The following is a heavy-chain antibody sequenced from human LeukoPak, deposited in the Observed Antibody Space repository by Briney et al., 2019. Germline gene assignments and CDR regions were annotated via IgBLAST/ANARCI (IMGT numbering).Heavy chain of an antibody. Sequence: GSSVKVSCKASVGTFSSYAISWVRQAPGQGLEWMGGIIPIFGTANYAQKFQGRATITTDESTSTAYMELSSLRSEDTAVYYCARDSGGIYGDNWVDPWGQGTLVTVSS. V-gene: IGHV1-69*05. D-gene: IGHD4-17*01. CDR3: ARDSGGIYGDNWVDP. CDR1: VGTFSSYA. CDR2: IIPIFGTA. J-gene: IGHJ5*02.